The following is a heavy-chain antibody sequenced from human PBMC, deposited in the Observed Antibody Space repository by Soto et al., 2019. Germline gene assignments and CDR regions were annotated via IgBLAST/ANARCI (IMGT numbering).Heavy chain of an antibody. J-gene: IGHJ5*02. CDR3: ARDLRGSSSWNWFDP. D-gene: IGHD6-13*01. CDR1: GYTFTGYY. CDR2: INPNSGGT. V-gene: IGHV1-2*04. Sequence: ASVKVSCKASGYTFTGYYMHWVRQAPGQGLEWMGWINPNSGGTNYAQKFQGWVTMTRDTSISTAYMELSRLRSDDTAVYYCARDLRGSSSWNWFDPWGQGTLVTVSS.